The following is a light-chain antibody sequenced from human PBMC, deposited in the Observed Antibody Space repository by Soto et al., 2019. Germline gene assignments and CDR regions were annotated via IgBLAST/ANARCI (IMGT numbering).Light chain of an antibody. CDR1: SIDVGRYNY. Sequence: QSVLTQPPSASGSLVQSVTISCTGTSIDVGRYNYVSWYQHSPGKAPRLLIYEVNNRPSGISRRFSGSKAGNTASLTISGLQAEDEADYYCISYTDRQSYLFGTGTKATV. J-gene: IGLJ1*01. CDR3: ISYTDRQSYL. CDR2: EVN. V-gene: IGLV2-8*01.